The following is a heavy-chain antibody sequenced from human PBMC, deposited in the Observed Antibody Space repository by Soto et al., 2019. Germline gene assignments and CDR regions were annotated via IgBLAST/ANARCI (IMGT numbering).Heavy chain of an antibody. V-gene: IGHV1-18*01. CDR2: ISAYKGRT. CDR1: GYTFTSHG. Sequence: QGQLVQSGAEVKKPGASVKVSCKASGYTFTSHGITWVRQAPGQGLEWMGWISAYKGRTDYAQRVQGRVTMTTDTSTSTDYMELRSLRSDDTAVYYCARGVINDALDIWGQGTMVTVSS. D-gene: IGHD3-10*01. CDR3: ARGVINDALDI. J-gene: IGHJ3*02.